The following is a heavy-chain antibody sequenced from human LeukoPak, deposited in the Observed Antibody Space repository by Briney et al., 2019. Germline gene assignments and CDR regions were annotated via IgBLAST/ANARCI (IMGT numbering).Heavy chain of an antibody. CDR1: GLTFGTYW. D-gene: IGHD5-12*01. Sequence: GGSLSLFCAGSGLTFGTYWMSWVRQPPGKGREWVANIKQDGSERYYVDTVKGRFTISRDNAKNSLYLQMNSLRAEDTAVSYCARAIAIYRYWGQGTLVTVSS. V-gene: IGHV3-7*01. CDR3: ARAIAIYRY. J-gene: IGHJ4*02. CDR2: IKQDGSER.